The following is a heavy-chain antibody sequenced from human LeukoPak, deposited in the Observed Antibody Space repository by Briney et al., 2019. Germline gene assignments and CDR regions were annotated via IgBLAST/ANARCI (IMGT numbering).Heavy chain of an antibody. J-gene: IGHJ4*02. V-gene: IGHV3-23*01. CDR1: GFTFSSYA. CDR2: ISGSGGST. CDR3: AKSRDTAMVILLFDY. D-gene: IGHD5-18*01. Sequence: AGGSLRLSCAASGFTFSSYAMSWVRQAPGKGLEWVSAISGSGGSTYYADSVKGRFTISRDNSKNTLYLQMNSLRAEDTAVYYCAKSRDTAMVILLFDYWGQGTLVTVSS.